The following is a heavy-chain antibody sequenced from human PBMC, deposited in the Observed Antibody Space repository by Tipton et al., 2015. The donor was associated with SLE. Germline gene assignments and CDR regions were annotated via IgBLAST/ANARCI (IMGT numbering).Heavy chain of an antibody. CDR2: LYTSGRT. J-gene: IGHJ4*02. CDR1: GGSISAFY. D-gene: IGHD3-16*01. V-gene: IGHV4-4*08. Sequence: TLSLTCSVSGGSISAFYWRWIRQPPGKGLEWIGYLYTSGRTNYNPSLKNRVTISVDMSKNELSLRLSSVTAADTAVYYCARMEGMITYGGIAGLWGQGTVVTVSS. CDR3: ARMEGMITYGGIAGL.